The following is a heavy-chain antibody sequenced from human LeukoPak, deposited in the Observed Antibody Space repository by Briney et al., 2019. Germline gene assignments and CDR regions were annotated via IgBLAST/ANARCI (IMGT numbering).Heavy chain of an antibody. V-gene: IGHV4-59*01. CDR1: GGSISSYY. CDR2: SYYSGST. J-gene: IGHJ4*02. Sequence: SETLSLTCTVSGGSISSYYWSWIRQPPGKGLEWIGYSYYSGSTNYNPSLKSRVTISVDTSKNQFSLKLSSVTAADTAVYYCAASQLWHSSGWYYFDYWGQGTLVTVSS. D-gene: IGHD6-19*01. CDR3: AASQLWHSSGWYYFDY.